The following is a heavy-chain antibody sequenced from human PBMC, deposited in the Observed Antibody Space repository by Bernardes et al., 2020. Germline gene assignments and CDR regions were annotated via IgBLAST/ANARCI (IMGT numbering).Heavy chain of an antibody. J-gene: IGHJ4*02. Sequence: SEPLSLTCAVYGGSFSGYYWSWIRQPPGKGLEWIGEINHSGSTNYNPSLKSRVTISVDTSKNQFSLKLSSVTAADTAVYYCALTEYSSTWYYYWGQGTLVTVSS. CDR3: ALTEYSSTWYYY. D-gene: IGHD6-13*01. CDR2: INHSGST. CDR1: GGSFSGYY. V-gene: IGHV4-34*01.